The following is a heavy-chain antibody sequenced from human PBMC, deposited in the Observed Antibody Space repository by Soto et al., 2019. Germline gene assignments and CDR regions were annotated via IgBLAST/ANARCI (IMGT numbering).Heavy chain of an antibody. Sequence: GASVKVSCKASGYTFTGYYMHWVRQASGQGLEWMGWINPNSGGTNYAQKFQGWVTMTRDTSISTAYMELSRLRSDDTAVYYCALSVWSGSPTGFDYWGQGTLVTVSS. CDR1: GYTFTGYY. V-gene: IGHV1-2*04. D-gene: IGHD1-26*01. CDR2: INPNSGGT. CDR3: ALSVWSGSPTGFDY. J-gene: IGHJ4*02.